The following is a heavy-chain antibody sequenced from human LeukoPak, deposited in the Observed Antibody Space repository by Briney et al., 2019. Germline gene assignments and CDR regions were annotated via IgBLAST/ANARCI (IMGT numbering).Heavy chain of an antibody. CDR2: IYSTGST. D-gene: IGHD6-13*01. CDR3: ARQIASAGTAGFDF. J-gene: IGHJ4*02. V-gene: IGHV4-4*07. CDR1: AGSISRYY. Sequence: PSETLSLTCTVSAGSISRYYWSWIRQPAGKGLEWIGRIYSTGSTNYNPSLKSRVTMSVDTSKNQFSLRLRSVTAADTAVYYCARQIASAGTAGFDFWGQGALVTVSS.